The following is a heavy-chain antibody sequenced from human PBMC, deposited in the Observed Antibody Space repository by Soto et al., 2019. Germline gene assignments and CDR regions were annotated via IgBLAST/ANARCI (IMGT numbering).Heavy chain of an antibody. Sequence: ASLEVSCKASGYTFTSYGISWVRQAPGQGLEWMGWISAYNGNTNYAQKLQGRVTMTTDTSTSTAYMELRSLRSDDTAVYYCARVPAATIYYYYSGMDVWGQGTTVTVSS. J-gene: IGHJ6*02. CDR3: ARVPAATIYYYYSGMDV. CDR1: GYTFTSYG. V-gene: IGHV1-18*01. D-gene: IGHD2-2*01. CDR2: ISAYNGNT.